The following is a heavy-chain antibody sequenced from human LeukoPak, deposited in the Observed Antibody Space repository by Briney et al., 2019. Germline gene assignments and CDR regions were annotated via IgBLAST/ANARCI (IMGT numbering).Heavy chain of an antibody. V-gene: IGHV3-30*18. J-gene: IGHJ4*02. D-gene: IGHD6-13*01. CDR2: ISFDGSIE. CDR1: GFSFSNHG. Sequence: PGGSLRLSCAASGFSFSNHGMHWVRQSPGKGLGWVAVISFDGSIEYYADSVKGRFTISRDDSTNTLYLEMSSLRPEDSALYYCAKDLQHLVRTLSFDLWGQGTLVTVSS. CDR3: AKDLQHLVRTLSFDL.